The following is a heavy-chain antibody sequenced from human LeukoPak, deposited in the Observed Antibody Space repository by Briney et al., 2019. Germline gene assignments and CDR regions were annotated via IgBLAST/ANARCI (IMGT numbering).Heavy chain of an antibody. Sequence: ASVKVSFKASGYTFTDYYIYWLRQAPGQGLEWMAWINANSGDPIYAQKFQGRVTLTRDTSIGTAYMELSSLRSDDTAVYYCATFIFITPTTGDAFNIWGQGTMVSVSS. V-gene: IGHV1-2*02. D-gene: IGHD4-11*01. CDR1: GYTFTDYY. CDR3: ATFIFITPTTGDAFNI. J-gene: IGHJ3*02. CDR2: INANSGDP.